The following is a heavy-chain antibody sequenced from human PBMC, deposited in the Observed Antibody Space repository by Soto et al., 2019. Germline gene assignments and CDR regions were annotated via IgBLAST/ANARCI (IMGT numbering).Heavy chain of an antibody. CDR1: GGSISSSSYY. J-gene: IGHJ4*02. D-gene: IGHD4-17*01. CDR3: ASYYDSGAYSSDY. V-gene: IGHV4-39*01. CDR2: IYYSGST. Sequence: QLQLQESGPGLVKPSETLSLTCAVSGGSISSSSYYWGWIRQPPGKGLEWIGSIYYSGSTYYNPSFKSRRTISSDTSMHQFSLKLSYVTAADTAVYYCASYYDSGAYSSDYWGQGTLVTVSS.